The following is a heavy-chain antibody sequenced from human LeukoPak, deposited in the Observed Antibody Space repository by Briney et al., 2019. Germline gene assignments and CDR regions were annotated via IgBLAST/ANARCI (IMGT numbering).Heavy chain of an antibody. V-gene: IGHV1-18*01. D-gene: IGHD3-9*01. J-gene: IGHJ4*02. CDR1: AYTFSKFG. CDR2: ISGYNANT. Sequence: ASAKVSCKASAYTFSKFGISWVRQAPGQGLEWMGWISGYNANTNYAQKLQGRVTMTTDTSTSTAYMELRSLRSDDTAVYYCARVSGLILTGYYTIGGPFDYWGQGTLVTVSS. CDR3: ARVSGLILTGYYTIGGPFDY.